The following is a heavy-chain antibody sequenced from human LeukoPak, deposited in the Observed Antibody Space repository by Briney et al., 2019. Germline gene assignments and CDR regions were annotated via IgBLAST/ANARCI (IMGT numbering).Heavy chain of an antibody. D-gene: IGHD6-13*01. Sequence: GGSLRLSCAASGFTFSTYWMHWVRQAPGKGLVWVSRINSDGGTTSYADYVKGRFTISRDNAKNTLYLQMNSLRAEDTAVYYCARGEAAAGYYYYYGMDVWGQGTTVTVSS. V-gene: IGHV3-74*01. J-gene: IGHJ6*02. CDR1: GFTFSTYW. CDR3: ARGEAAAGYYYYYGMDV. CDR2: INSDGGTT.